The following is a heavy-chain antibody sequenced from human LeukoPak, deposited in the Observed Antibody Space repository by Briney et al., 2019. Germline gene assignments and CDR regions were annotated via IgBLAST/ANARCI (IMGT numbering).Heavy chain of an antibody. Sequence: PGGSLRLSCAASGFTFSSYAMHWVRQAPGKGLEYVSAINSNGGRTYYAHSVKGRFTISRDNSKNTLYLQMGSLRAEDMAVYYCARAGYDILTGYYGEGYYYYMDVWGKGTTVTISS. J-gene: IGHJ6*03. D-gene: IGHD3-9*01. V-gene: IGHV3-64*01. CDR1: GFTFSSYA. CDR3: ARAGYDILTGYYGEGYYYYMDV. CDR2: INSNGGRT.